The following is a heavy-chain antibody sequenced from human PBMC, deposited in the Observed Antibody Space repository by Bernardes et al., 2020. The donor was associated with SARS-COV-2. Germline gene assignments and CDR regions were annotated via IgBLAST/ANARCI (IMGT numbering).Heavy chain of an antibody. CDR2: IDWDDDK. D-gene: IGHD4-17*01. V-gene: IGHV2-70*01. CDR3: ARMTTVVTLEAYYYYGMDV. CDR1: GFSLSTSGMC. J-gene: IGHJ6*02. Sequence: SGPTLVKPTQTLTLTRTFSGFSLSTSGMCVSWIRQPPGKALEWLALIDWDDDKYYSTSLKTRLTISKDTSKNQVVLTMTNMDPVDTATYYCARMTTVVTLEAYYYYGMDVWGQGTTVTVSS.